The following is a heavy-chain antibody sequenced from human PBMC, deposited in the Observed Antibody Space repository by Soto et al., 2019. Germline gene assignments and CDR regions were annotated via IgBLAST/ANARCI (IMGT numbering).Heavy chain of an antibody. CDR2: IYYSGST. CDR3: ARVTGGWELLNFDY. Sequence: QVQLQESGPGLVKPSQTLSLTCTVSGGSISSGGYYWSWIRQPPGKGLEWIGYIYYSGSTYYNPSLKSRVTISVDTSKNQCSLKLSSVTAADTAVYYCARVTGGWELLNFDYWGQGTLVTVSS. V-gene: IGHV4-31*03. D-gene: IGHD1-26*01. J-gene: IGHJ4*02. CDR1: GGSISSGGYY.